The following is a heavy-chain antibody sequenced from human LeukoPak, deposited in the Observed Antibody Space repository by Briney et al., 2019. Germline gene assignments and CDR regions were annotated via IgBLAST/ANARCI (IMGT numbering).Heavy chain of an antibody. V-gene: IGHV4-39*01. CDR1: GGSISSSSYY. Sequence: SSETLSLTCTVSGGSISSSSYYWGWIRQPPGKGLEWIGSIYYSGSTYYNPSLKSRVTISVDTSKNQFSLKLSSVTAADTAVYYCARHAGYCSGGSCYAEYFQHWGQGTLVTVSS. D-gene: IGHD2-15*01. CDR3: ARHAGYCSGGSCYAEYFQH. J-gene: IGHJ1*01. CDR2: IYYSGST.